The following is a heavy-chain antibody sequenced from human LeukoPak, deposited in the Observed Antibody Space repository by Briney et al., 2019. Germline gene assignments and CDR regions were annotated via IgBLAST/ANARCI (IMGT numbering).Heavy chain of an antibody. CDR3: ARDPSNSGYDYLYYFDY. V-gene: IGHV1-2*02. CDR1: RYTSTGYY. Sequence: ASVKVSCKASRYTSTGYYMHWVRQAPGQGLEWMGWINPDNGGTNYAQKFQGRVTMTRDMSISTAYMELSRLRSDDTAVYYCARDPSNSGYDYLYYFDYWGQGTLVTVSS. J-gene: IGHJ4*02. D-gene: IGHD5-12*01. CDR2: INPDNGGT.